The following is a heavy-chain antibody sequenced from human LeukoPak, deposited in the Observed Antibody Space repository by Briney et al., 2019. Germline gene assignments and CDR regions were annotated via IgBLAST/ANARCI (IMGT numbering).Heavy chain of an antibody. CDR3: AATLPLTLDY. V-gene: IGHV3-72*01. D-gene: IGHD1-14*01. CDR2: SGNKASSYTT. Sequence: PGGSLRLSCEPFAFTLIDISMDWFRQPPGKGRGWIGRSGNKASSYTTQYAASLKARFTISKDNSKNSLYLQINSLKTEDTAVYYCAATLPLTLDYWGQGTLVTVSS. CDR1: AFTLIDIS. J-gene: IGHJ4*02.